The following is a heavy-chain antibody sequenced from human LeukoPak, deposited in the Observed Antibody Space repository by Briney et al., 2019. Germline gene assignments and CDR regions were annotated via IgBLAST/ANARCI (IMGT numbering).Heavy chain of an antibody. Sequence: GASVKVSCKASGYTFTGYYMHWVRQAPGQGLEWMGRINPNSGGTNYAQKFQSRVTMTRDTSISTAYMELSRLRSDDTAVYYCARDYDILTGYYTFSWFDPWGQGTLVTVSS. V-gene: IGHV1-2*06. D-gene: IGHD3-9*01. J-gene: IGHJ5*02. CDR1: GYTFTGYY. CDR3: ARDYDILTGYYTFSWFDP. CDR2: INPNSGGT.